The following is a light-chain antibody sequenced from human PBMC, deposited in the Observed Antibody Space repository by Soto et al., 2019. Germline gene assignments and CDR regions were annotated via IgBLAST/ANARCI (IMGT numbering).Light chain of an antibody. CDR3: QSDDSSLDVV. CDR1: SSNIGAGYD. V-gene: IGLV1-40*01. J-gene: IGLJ2*01. CDR2: GNS. Sequence: HSVLTQPPSVSGAPGQRVTISCTGSSSNIGAGYDVHWYQQLPGTAPKLLIYGNSNRPSGVPDRFSGSKSGTSASLAITGLQAEDEADYYCQSDDSSLDVVFGGGTKVTVL.